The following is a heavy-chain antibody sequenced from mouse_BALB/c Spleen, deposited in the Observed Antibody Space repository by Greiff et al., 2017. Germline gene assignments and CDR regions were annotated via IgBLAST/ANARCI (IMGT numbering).Heavy chain of an antibody. D-gene: IGHD2-3*01. Sequence: VQLQQPGAELVKPGAPVKLSCKASGYTFTSYWMNWVKQRPGRGLEWIGRIDPSDSETHYNQKFKDKATLTVDKSSSTAYIQLSSLTSEDSAVYYCARDGYYAYYYAMDYWGQGTSVTVSA. CDR1: GYTFTSYW. V-gene: IGHV1-69*02. CDR3: ARDGYYAYYYAMDY. CDR2: IDPSDSET. J-gene: IGHJ4*01.